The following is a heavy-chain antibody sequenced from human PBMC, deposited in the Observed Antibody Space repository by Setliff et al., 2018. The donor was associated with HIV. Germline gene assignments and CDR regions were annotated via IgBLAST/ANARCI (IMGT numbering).Heavy chain of an antibody. CDR3: ARDVSECEPYWYFDL. CDR2: ISAYNGNT. D-gene: IGHD3-3*01. J-gene: IGHJ2*01. Sequence: ASVKVSCKASGYTFTSYGISWVRQAPGQGLEWMGWISAYNGNTNYAQKFQGRVTMTTDTSPSTAYMELRSLRSDDTAWYYCARDVSECEPYWYFDLWGRGTLVTVSS. V-gene: IGHV1-18*01. CDR1: GYTFTSYG.